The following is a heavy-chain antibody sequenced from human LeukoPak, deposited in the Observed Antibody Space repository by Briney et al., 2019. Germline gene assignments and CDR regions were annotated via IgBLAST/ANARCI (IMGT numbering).Heavy chain of an antibody. J-gene: IGHJ4*02. CDR1: GYTFIDDY. CDR2: INPLTGFT. D-gene: IGHD3-16*01. Sequence: GASVKVSCKASGYTFIDDYMHGVRQAPGQGLEWMGWINPLTGFTVYAQRFQGRLTVTRDTSVSTAYMEVRSLRVDDTAVYYCVPTAEAYTTTWNVWGQETLVTVPS. CDR3: VPTAEAYTTTWNV. V-gene: IGHV1-2*02.